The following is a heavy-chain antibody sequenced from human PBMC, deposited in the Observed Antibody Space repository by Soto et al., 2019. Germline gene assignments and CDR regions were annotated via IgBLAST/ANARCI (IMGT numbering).Heavy chain of an antibody. D-gene: IGHD2-21*02. V-gene: IGHV3-21*03. J-gene: IGHJ4*02. CDR2: ISRSNSYI. CDR1: GFTFSNYT. CDR3: ARRLLSGLMLGSNFDY. Sequence: GGSLRLSCVGSGFTFSNYTMNWVRQAPGKRLEWVSSISRSNSYIKYADSVKGRFTVSRDNAKNSLYLQMSSLRVEDTAIYYCARRLLSGLMLGSNFDYWGQGTLVTVSS.